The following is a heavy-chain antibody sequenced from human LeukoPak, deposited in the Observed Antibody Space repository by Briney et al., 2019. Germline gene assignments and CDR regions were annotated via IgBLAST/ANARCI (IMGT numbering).Heavy chain of an antibody. CDR2: IRTKAYGGTT. V-gene: IGHV3-49*04. J-gene: IGHJ4*02. CDR3: TRDLSPTYYADTSGYYRDLYGY. D-gene: IGHD3-22*01. CDR1: GFTFGYYA. Sequence: PGRSLRLSCTASGFTFGYYAMSWVRQPPGKGLEWVGFIRTKAYGGTTEYAASVKGRFTISRDDSKSIAYLQMNSLKTEDTAVYYCTRDLSPTYYADTSGYYRDLYGYWGQGTLVTVSS.